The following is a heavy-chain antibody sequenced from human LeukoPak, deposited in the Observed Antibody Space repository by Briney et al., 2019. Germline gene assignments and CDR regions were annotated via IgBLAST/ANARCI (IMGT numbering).Heavy chain of an antibody. D-gene: IGHD2-15*01. J-gene: IGHJ3*02. CDR3: ARDRGGYCSSDSCLDSFDI. CDR2: INPNSGGT. CDR1: GYTFTDNY. V-gene: IGHV1-2*02. Sequence: ASVKVSCKASGYTFTDNYMRWGRQAPGQGLECMGWINPNSGGTNYAQTFQGRVTMTRDTSISTAYMELSRLRSDDTAVYYWARDRGGYCSSDSCLDSFDIWGQGTMVTVSS.